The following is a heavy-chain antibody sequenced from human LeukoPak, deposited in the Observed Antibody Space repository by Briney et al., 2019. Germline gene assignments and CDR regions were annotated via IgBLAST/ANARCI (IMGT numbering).Heavy chain of an antibody. CDR3: AKGRWSPDY. J-gene: IGHJ4*02. V-gene: IGHV3-23*01. CDR1: GFTFSSYA. CDR2: ISDSGDNT. Sequence: PGGSLRLSCAASGFTFSSYAMSWVRQAPGKGLEWVSLISDSGDNTYYTDSVKGRFTISRDNSKNSLYLQMNSLRADDTAVYYCAKGRWSPDYWGQGTLVTVSS. D-gene: IGHD1-1*01.